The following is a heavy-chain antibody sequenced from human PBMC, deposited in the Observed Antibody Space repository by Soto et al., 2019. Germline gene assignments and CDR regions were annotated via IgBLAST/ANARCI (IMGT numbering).Heavy chain of an antibody. J-gene: IGHJ6*02. CDR1: GGTFSSYA. CDR3: ARDRRITMVRGVISSGMDV. D-gene: IGHD3-10*01. V-gene: IGHV1-69*13. CDR2: IIPIFGTA. Sequence: SVKVSCKASGGTFSSYAISWVRQAPGQGLEWMGGIIPIFGTANYAQKFQGRVTITADESTSTAYMELSSLRSEDTAVYYCARDRRITMVRGVISSGMDVWGQGXTVTVSS.